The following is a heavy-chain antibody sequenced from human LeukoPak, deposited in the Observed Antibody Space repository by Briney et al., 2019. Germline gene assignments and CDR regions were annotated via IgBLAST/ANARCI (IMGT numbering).Heavy chain of an antibody. V-gene: IGHV1-18*01. CDR2: ISAYNGNT. J-gene: IGHJ4*02. Sequence: GASVKVSCKASGYTFTSYGISWVRQAPGQGLEWMGWISAYNGNTNYAQKLQGRVTMTTDTSTSTAYMELRSLRSDDTAVYYCARAGKYSSSWYRSYFDYWGQGTLVTVSS. D-gene: IGHD6-13*01. CDR3: ARAGKYSSSWYRSYFDY. CDR1: GYTFTSYG.